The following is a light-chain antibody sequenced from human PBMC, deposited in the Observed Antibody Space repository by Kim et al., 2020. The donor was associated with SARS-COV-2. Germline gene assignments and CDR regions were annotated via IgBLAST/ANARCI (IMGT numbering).Light chain of an antibody. V-gene: IGKV3-15*01. CDR3: QQCAKWPLT. CDR1: QSVSSN. J-gene: IGKJ4*01. CDR2: GAS. Sequence: EIVMTQSPATLSVSPGERATLSCRASQSVSSNLAWYQQKPGQAPRLLVYGASTRATGIPVRFSGSGSGTEFTLTISSLQSEDFAVYYCQQCAKWPLTFGGGTKVDIK.